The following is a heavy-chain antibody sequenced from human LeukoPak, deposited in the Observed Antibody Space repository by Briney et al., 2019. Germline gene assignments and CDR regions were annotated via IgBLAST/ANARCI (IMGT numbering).Heavy chain of an antibody. Sequence: GGSLRLSCAASGFTFSSYAMSWVRQAPGKGLEWVSAISGSGGSTYYADSVKGRFTISRDNSKNTLYLQMNSLRAEDTAVYYCARDLGSVEMATIYYWGQGTLVTVSS. J-gene: IGHJ4*02. D-gene: IGHD5-24*01. CDR1: GFTFSSYA. CDR3: ARDLGSVEMATIYY. CDR2: ISGSGGST. V-gene: IGHV3-23*01.